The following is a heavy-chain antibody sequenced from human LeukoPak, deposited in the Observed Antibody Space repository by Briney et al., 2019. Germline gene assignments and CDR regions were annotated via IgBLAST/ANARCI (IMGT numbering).Heavy chain of an antibody. Sequence: ASVKVSCKVSGYTLTELSMHWVRQAPGKGLEWMGGCDPEDGETIYAQKFQGRVTMTEDTSTDTAYMELSSLRSEDTAVYYCATSLWFGELKDDAFDIWGQGTMVTVSS. J-gene: IGHJ3*02. CDR2: CDPEDGET. CDR3: ATSLWFGELKDDAFDI. D-gene: IGHD3-10*01. V-gene: IGHV1-24*01. CDR1: GYTLTELS.